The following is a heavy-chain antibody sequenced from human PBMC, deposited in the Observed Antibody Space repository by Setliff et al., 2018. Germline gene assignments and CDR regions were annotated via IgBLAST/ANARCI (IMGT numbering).Heavy chain of an antibody. CDR2: IYYSGST. J-gene: IGHJ5*02. Sequence: SETLSLTCTVSGGSISSHYWSWIRQPPGKGLEWIGYIYYSGSTNYNPSLKSRVTISVDTSKNQFSLKLKSVTAADTAVYYCARDTSSDWAAWFDPWSQGILVTVSS. V-gene: IGHV4-59*11. CDR3: ARDTSSDWAAWFDP. D-gene: IGHD6-19*01. CDR1: GGSISSHY.